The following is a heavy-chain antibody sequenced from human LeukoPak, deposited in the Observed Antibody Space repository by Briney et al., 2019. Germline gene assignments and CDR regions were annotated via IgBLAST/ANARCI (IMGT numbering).Heavy chain of an antibody. CDR3: AKASWEGVTTTYFDY. Sequence: GGSLRLSCAASGFTFSSCAMSWVRQAPGKGLEWVSAISGSGGSTYYADSVKGRFTISRDNSKNTLYLQMNSLRAEDTAVYYCAKASWEGVTTTYFDYWGQGTLVPVSS. D-gene: IGHD1-26*01. J-gene: IGHJ4*02. V-gene: IGHV3-23*01. CDR2: ISGSGGST. CDR1: GFTFSSCA.